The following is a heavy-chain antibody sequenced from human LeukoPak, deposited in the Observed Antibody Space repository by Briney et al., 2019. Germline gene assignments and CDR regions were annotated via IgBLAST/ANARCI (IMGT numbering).Heavy chain of an antibody. V-gene: IGHV3-48*03. Sequence: GGSLRLSCAASGFTFSSYEMNWVRQAPGKGLEWVSYISSSGSTIYYADSVKGRFTISRDNAKNSLYLQMNSLRSEDTAVYYCARDNSIADRGWWFDPWGQGTLVTVSS. D-gene: IGHD4-23*01. CDR3: ARDNSIADRGWWFDP. J-gene: IGHJ5*02. CDR1: GFTFSSYE. CDR2: ISSSGSTI.